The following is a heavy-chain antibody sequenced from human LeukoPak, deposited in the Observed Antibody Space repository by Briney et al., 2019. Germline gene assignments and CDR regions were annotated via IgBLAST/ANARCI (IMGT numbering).Heavy chain of an antibody. CDR1: GGSFSGYY. Sequence: PSETLSLTCAVYGGSFSGYYWSWIRQPPGKGLEWIGEINHSGSTNYNPSLKSRVTISVDTSKNQFSLKLSSVTAADTAVYYCARGGGSWYPLYGMDVWGQGTTVTVSS. CDR2: INHSGST. J-gene: IGHJ6*02. CDR3: ARGGGSWYPLYGMDV. V-gene: IGHV4-34*01. D-gene: IGHD6-13*01.